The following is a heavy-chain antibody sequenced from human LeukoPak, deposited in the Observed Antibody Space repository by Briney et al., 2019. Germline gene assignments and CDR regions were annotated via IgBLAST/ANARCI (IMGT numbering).Heavy chain of an antibody. V-gene: IGHV3-23*01. CDR1: GFTFSSYA. CDR3: AKDLQRTAAAPVGY. CDR2: ISGSGGST. D-gene: IGHD6-13*01. J-gene: IGHJ4*02. Sequence: PRGSLRLSCAASGFTFSSYAMSWVRQAPGKGLEWVSAISGSGGSTYYADSVKGRFTISRDNSKNTLYLQMNSLRAEDTAVYYCAKDLQRTAAAPVGYWGQGTLVTVSS.